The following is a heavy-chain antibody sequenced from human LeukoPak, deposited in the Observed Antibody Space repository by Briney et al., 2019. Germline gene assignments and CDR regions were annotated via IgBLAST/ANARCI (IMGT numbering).Heavy chain of an antibody. D-gene: IGHD6-13*01. CDR3: ARGYSSSWYWGALDY. CDR1: GFTFSSYN. V-gene: IGHV3-33*07. J-gene: IGHJ4*02. Sequence: GGSLRLSCAASGFTFSSYNMYWVRQAPGKGLEWVAVIWDDASNKYYADSVKGRFTISRDNSKNTLYLQMNSLRAEDTAVYYCARGYSSSWYWGALDYWGQGTLVTVSS. CDR2: IWDDASNK.